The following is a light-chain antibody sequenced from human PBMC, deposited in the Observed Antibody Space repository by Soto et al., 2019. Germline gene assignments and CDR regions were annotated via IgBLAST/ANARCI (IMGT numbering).Light chain of an antibody. J-gene: IGLJ3*02. V-gene: IGLV1-40*01. Sequence: QSALTQPPSVSGAPGQRVTISCTGSSSNIGAGYVVHWYQQLPGTAPKLLIYGNSNRPSGVPDRFSGSKSGTSASLAITGLQAEDDADYYCQSYDSSLSGWVFGGGTTLTVL. CDR3: QSYDSSLSGWV. CDR2: GNS. CDR1: SSNIGAGYV.